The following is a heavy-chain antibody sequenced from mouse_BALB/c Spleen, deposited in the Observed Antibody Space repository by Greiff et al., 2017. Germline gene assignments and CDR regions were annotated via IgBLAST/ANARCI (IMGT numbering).Heavy chain of an antibody. CDR2: ISSGGSYT. J-gene: IGHJ2*01. CDR3: ARQGAYYRYDVDY. D-gene: IGHD2-14*01. V-gene: IGHV5-6*01. Sequence: VQLKESGGDLVKPGGSLKLSCAASGFTFSSYGMSWVRQTPDKRLEWVATISSGGSYTYYPDSVKGRFTISRDNAKNTLYLQMSSLKSEDTAMYYCARQGAYYRYDVDYWGQGTTLTVSS. CDR1: GFTFSSYG.